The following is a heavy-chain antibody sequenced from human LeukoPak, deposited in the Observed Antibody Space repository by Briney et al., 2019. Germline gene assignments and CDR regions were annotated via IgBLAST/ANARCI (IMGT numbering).Heavy chain of an antibody. CDR1: GFTFSSYG. Sequence: QPGRSLRLSCAASGFTFSSYGMHWVRQAPGKGLEWVAAIWYDGSNKYYADSVKGRFTISRDNSKNTLYLQMNSLRAEDTAVYYCARDGRDGYKDYWGQGTLVTVSS. J-gene: IGHJ4*02. CDR2: IWYDGSNK. D-gene: IGHD5-24*01. CDR3: ARDGRDGYKDY. V-gene: IGHV3-33*01.